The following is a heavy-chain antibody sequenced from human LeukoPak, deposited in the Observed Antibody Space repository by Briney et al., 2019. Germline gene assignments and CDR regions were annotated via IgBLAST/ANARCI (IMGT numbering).Heavy chain of an antibody. V-gene: IGHV3-11*06. CDR3: ARGEVAAAGNWFDP. CDR2: ISSSSSYT. Sequence: GGSLRLSCAASEFTFSDYYMSWIRQAPGKGLEWVSYISSSSSYTNYADSVKGRFTISRDNAKNSLYLQMNSLRAEDTAVYYCARGEVAAAGNWFDPWGQGTLVTVSS. D-gene: IGHD6-13*01. J-gene: IGHJ5*02. CDR1: EFTFSDYY.